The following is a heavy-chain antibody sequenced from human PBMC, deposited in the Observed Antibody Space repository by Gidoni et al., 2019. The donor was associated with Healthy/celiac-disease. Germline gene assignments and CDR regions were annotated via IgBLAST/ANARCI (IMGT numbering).Heavy chain of an antibody. D-gene: IGHD6-19*01. J-gene: IGHJ3*02. V-gene: IGHV4-4*07. CDR3: ARMPSVAGTEDAFDI. CDR1: GGSISSYY. Sequence: QVQLQESGPGLVKPSETLSLTCTVSGGSISSYYWSWIRQPAGKGLEWIGRIYTSGSTNYNPSLKSRVTMSVDTSKNQFSLKLSSVTAADTAVYYCARMPSVAGTEDAFDIWGQGTMVTVSS. CDR2: IYTSGST.